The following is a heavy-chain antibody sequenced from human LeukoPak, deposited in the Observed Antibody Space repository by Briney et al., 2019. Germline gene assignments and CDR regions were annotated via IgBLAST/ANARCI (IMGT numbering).Heavy chain of an antibody. V-gene: IGHV3-23*01. CDR2: ISGSGDRI. CDR1: GFTFSSYA. D-gene: IGHD3-3*01. Sequence: GGSLRLSCVASGFTFSSYAMSWVRQAPGKGLEWASSISGSGDRIYYADSVKGRFTISRDNSKNTLYLQMNSLRAEDTAVYCCAKMDYDFWSGSRRYMDVWGKGTTVTVSS. CDR3: AKMDYDFWSGSRRYMDV. J-gene: IGHJ6*03.